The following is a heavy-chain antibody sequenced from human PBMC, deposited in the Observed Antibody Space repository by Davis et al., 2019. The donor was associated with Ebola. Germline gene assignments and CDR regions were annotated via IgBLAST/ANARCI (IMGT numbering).Heavy chain of an antibody. J-gene: IGHJ4*02. D-gene: IGHD5-24*01. CDR1: GFTFSNSG. CDR3: ARGGGLQFPFDY. V-gene: IGHV3-64*04. CDR2: IIDSGHRT. Sequence: GESLKISCLASGFTFSNSGMHWVRQAPGKGLKYVSAIIDSGHRTDYADSVKGRFTISRDSSKNTLFLQMNSLRVEDTAVYYCARGGGLQFPFDYWGQGTPVTVSS.